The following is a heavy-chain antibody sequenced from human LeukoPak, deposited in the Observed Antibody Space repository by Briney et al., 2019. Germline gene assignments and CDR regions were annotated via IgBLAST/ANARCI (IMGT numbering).Heavy chain of an antibody. J-gene: IGHJ4*02. CDR3: ASPNSMVRGAAFDY. Sequence: SETLSLTCTVSGDSISDAAYYWSWIRQHPGEGLKWIGYIYYSGSTSYNPSLKSRVTISVDTSKNQFSLKLTSVTAADTAVYYCASPNSMVRGAAFDYWGQGTLVTVSS. CDR1: GDSISDAAYY. CDR2: IYYSGST. D-gene: IGHD3-10*01. V-gene: IGHV4-31*03.